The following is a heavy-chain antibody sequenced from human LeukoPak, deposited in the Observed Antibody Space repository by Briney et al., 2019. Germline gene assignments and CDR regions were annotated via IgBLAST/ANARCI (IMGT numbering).Heavy chain of an antibody. D-gene: IGHD2-2*01. CDR3: ARTKPPCTSCLLLDY. V-gene: IGHV1-2*02. J-gene: IGHJ4*02. Sequence: GASVKVSCKASGYTFTGYYIHWLRQAPGQGLEWMGWINPNSGATNYAPKFQGLVTMSSDTSITTAYMELNRLISDDTAVYYCARTKPPCTSCLLLDYWGQGTLVTVSS. CDR2: INPNSGAT. CDR1: GYTFTGYY.